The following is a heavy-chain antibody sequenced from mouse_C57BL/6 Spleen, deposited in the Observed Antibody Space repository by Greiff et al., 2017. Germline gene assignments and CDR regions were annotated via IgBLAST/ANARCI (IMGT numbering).Heavy chain of an antibody. J-gene: IGHJ4*01. V-gene: IGHV1-26*01. Sequence: EVQLQQSGPELVKPGASVKISCKASGYTFTDYYMNWVKQSHGKSLEWIGDINPNNGGTSYNQKFKGKATLTVDKSSSTAYMELRSLTSEDSAVYYCARDSRGLPYYAMDYWGQGTSVTVSS. CDR1: GYTFTDYY. D-gene: IGHD3-3*01. CDR2: INPNNGGT. CDR3: ARDSRGLPYYAMDY.